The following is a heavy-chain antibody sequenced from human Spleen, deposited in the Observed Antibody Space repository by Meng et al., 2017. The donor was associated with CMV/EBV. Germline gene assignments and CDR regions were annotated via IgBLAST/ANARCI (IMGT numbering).Heavy chain of an antibody. J-gene: IGHJ3*02. V-gene: IGHV3-7*03. D-gene: IGHD3-16*01. CDR2: IREDGSSK. CDR3: ARDWGEEEGAFDI. CDR1: GFTFSTSW. Sequence: GESLKISCAASGFTFSTSWMSWVRQAPGKGLEWVANIREDGSSKYYADPVKGRFTISRDNAKNSLYLQMNSLRAEDTAVYYCARDWGEEEGAFDIWGQGTMVTVSS.